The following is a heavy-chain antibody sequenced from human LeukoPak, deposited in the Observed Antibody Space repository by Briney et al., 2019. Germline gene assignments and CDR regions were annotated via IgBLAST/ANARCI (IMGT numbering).Heavy chain of an antibody. V-gene: IGHV1-2*02. J-gene: IGHJ4*02. CDR3: ARSGAAVKVTPDY. CDR2: INPNSGGT. Sequence: ASVKVSCKASGYTFTGYYMHWVRQAPGQGLEWMGWINPNSGGTNYAQKFQGRVTTTRDTSISTAYMELSRLRSDDTAVYYCARSGAAVKVTPDYWGQGTLVTVSS. D-gene: IGHD4-23*01. CDR1: GYTFTGYY.